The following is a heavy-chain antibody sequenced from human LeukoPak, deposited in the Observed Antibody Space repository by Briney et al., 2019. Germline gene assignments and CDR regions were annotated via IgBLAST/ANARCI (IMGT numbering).Heavy chain of an antibody. V-gene: IGHV1-2*06. CDR1: GYTFTGYY. CDR3: ARDRGYNWNPYYLDY. D-gene: IGHD1-1*01. CDR2: INPNIGDT. J-gene: IGHJ4*02. Sequence: ASVKVSCKASGYTFTGYYMHWVRQAPGRGLEWMGRINPNIGDTNYAQNFQGRVTMTRDTSISTAYMELSRLRSDDTAVYYCARDRGYNWNPYYLDYWGQGTLVTVSS.